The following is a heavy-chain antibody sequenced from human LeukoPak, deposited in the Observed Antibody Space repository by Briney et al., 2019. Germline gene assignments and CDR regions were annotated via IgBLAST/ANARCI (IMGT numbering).Heavy chain of an antibody. J-gene: IGHJ5*02. V-gene: IGHV4-31*03. CDR1: GGSISSGGYY. Sequence: SETLSLTCTASGGSISSGGYYWSWIRQHPGKGLEWIGYIYYSGSTYYNPSLKSRVTISVDTSKNQFSLKLSSVTAADTAVYYCARVTYYGSQVDPWGQGTLVTVSS. D-gene: IGHD3-10*01. CDR2: IYYSGST. CDR3: ARVTYYGSQVDP.